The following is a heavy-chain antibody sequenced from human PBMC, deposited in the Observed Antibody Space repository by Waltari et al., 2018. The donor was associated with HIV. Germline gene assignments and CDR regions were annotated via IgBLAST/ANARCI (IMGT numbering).Heavy chain of an antibody. D-gene: IGHD3-9*01. CDR1: GFTVRSYY. CDR3: AREGGGTISGGFDY. V-gene: IGHV3-66*01. CDR2: IESCGTT. J-gene: IGHJ4*02. Sequence: EVHLVASGGDLVQPGGSLRVSCAASGFTVRSYYMRWVRRTAGKWLEGVAVIESCGTTYYVDSVKGRFIISRDNINNKRYRHMNSRRAEDTAVYYCAREGGGTISGGFDYWGQGTPVTVFS.